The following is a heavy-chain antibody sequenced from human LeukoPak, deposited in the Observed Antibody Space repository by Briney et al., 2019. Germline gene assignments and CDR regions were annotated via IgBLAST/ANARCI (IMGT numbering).Heavy chain of an antibody. Sequence: ASVKVSCKASVGTFSSYAISWVRQAPGQGLEWMGGIIPIFCTPNYAQKSQGRVTITADESTSTDCMELSSLRSEDTAVYYCARVLWFGELGNYYYYYMDVWGKGTTVTISS. CDR2: IIPIFCTP. J-gene: IGHJ6*03. CDR1: VGTFSSYA. CDR3: ARVLWFGELGNYYYYYMDV. D-gene: IGHD3-10*01. V-gene: IGHV1-69*01.